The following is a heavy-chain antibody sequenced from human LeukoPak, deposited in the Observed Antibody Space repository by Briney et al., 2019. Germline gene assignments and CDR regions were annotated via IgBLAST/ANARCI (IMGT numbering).Heavy chain of an antibody. D-gene: IGHD2-15*01. Sequence: SETLSLTRAVYGGSFSGYYWSWIRQPPGKGLEWIGEINHSGRTNYNPSLKSRVTISVDTSKNQFSLKLSSVIAADTAVYYCAREEAGYFAPGTMGYWGQGTLVTVSS. CDR1: GGSFSGYY. V-gene: IGHV4-34*01. J-gene: IGHJ4*02. CDR2: INHSGRT. CDR3: AREEAGYFAPGTMGY.